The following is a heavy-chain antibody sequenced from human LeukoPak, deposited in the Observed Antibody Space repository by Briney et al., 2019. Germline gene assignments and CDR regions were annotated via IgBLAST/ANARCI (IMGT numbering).Heavy chain of an antibody. V-gene: IGHV3-53*01. CDR3: ARNGYTSGWYHN. CDR2: IYSGGST. J-gene: IGHJ4*02. D-gene: IGHD6-19*01. Sequence: GGSLRLSCAASGFTVSSNYMSWVRQAPGKGLEWVSTIYSGGSTYYADSVKGRFTISRDTSKNTLYLQMNSLRGEDTAVYYCARNGYTSGWYHNWGQGTLVTVSS. CDR1: GFTVSSNY.